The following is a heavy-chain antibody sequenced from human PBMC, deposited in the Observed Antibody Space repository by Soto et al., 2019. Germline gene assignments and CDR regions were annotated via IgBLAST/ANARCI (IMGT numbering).Heavy chain of an antibody. CDR2: ISGSDSST. CDR1: GFTFSSYA. V-gene: IGHV3-23*01. J-gene: IGHJ4*02. Sequence: GGSLRLSCAASGFTFSSYAMNWVRQAPGKGLEWVSVISGSDSSTYYADSVKGRFTISRDNSKNTLFLQMNSLRAGDTAVYYCAKDPQQWLTIIDYWGQGALVTVSS. D-gene: IGHD6-19*01. CDR3: AKDPQQWLTIIDY.